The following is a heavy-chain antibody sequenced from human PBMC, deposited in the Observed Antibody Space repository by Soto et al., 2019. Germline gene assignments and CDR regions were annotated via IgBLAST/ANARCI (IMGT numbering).Heavy chain of an antibody. CDR2: INPSGGST. J-gene: IGHJ6*02. CDR3: ARNCGAARPYYYYGMDL. CDR1: GYTFTSYY. Sequence: QVQLVQSGAEVKKPGASVKVSCKASGYTFTSYYMHWVRQAPGQGLEWMGIINPSGGSTSYAQKFPGRVNMTRDTSTSTVYKELSRLRSEDTAVYYCARNCGAARPYYYYGMDLLGQGTTVTVSS. V-gene: IGHV1-46*01. D-gene: IGHD6-6*01.